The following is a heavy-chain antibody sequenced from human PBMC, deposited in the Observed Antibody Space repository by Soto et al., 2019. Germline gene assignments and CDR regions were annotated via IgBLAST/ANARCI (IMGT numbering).Heavy chain of an antibody. Sequence: ASVKVSCKASGYTFTSYAMHWVRQAPGQRLEWMGWINAGNGNTKYSQKLQGRVTINRDTSASTAYMELSSLRSEDTAVYYCAACSGYYWGLFDPLGQRTLV. CDR1: GYTFTSYA. V-gene: IGHV1-3*01. CDR2: INAGNGNT. CDR3: AACSGYYWGLFDP. J-gene: IGHJ5*02. D-gene: IGHD3-22*01.